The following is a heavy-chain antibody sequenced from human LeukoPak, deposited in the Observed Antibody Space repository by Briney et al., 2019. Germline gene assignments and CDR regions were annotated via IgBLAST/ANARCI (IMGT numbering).Heavy chain of an antibody. CDR1: GYTFTTYY. J-gene: IGHJ6*02. V-gene: IGHV1-2*02. D-gene: IGHD2/OR15-2a*01. CDR2: INPNSGGT. Sequence: ASVKVSCKASGYTFTTYYMHWVRQAPGQGLEWMGWINPNSGGTNYAQKFQGRVTLTRDTSISTVYMELNGLRSDDTAAFYCARGCSNSNCAQLGYHYDMDVWGQGTTVTVSS. CDR3: ARGCSNSNCAQLGYHYDMDV.